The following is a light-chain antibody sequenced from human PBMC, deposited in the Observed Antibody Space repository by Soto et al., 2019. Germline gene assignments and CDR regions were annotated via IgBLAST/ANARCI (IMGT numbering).Light chain of an antibody. V-gene: IGKV1-5*01. CDR2: DAS. Sequence: DIQMTQSPSSVSASVGDRVTITCQASQDISSWLAWYQQKPGKAPKTMIYDASSLESGVPSRFSGSGSGKEFTLTISSLQPDDFATYYCQQHNSYPGTFGQVSKVDI. J-gene: IGKJ1*01. CDR1: QDISSW. CDR3: QQHNSYPGT.